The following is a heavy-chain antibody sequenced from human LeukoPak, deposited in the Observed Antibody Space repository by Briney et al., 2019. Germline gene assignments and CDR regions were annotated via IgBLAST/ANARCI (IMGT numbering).Heavy chain of an antibody. V-gene: IGHV3-11*01. J-gene: IGHJ4*02. CDR1: GFTFSDYY. Sequence: GGSLRLSCAASGFTFSDYYMSWIRQAPGKGLEWVSYISSSGSTIYHADSVKGRFTISRDNAKNSLYLQMNSLRGEDAGVYYCARALWYYNDSSGYCRLDYWGQGTLVTVSS. D-gene: IGHD3-22*01. CDR2: ISSSGSTI. CDR3: ARALWYYNDSSGYCRLDY.